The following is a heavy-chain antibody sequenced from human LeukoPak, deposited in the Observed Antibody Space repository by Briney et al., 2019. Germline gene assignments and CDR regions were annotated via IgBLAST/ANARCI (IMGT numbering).Heavy chain of an antibody. CDR1: GGSISSGGYY. Sequence: SQTLSLTCTVSGGSISSGGYYWSWIRQPPGKGLEWIGEIYHSGSTNYNPSLKSQVTISVDKSKNQFSLKLSSVTAADTAVYYCARGAPGFDYWGQGTLVTVSS. CDR2: IYHSGST. V-gene: IGHV4-30-2*01. CDR3: ARGAPGFDY. D-gene: IGHD1-26*01. J-gene: IGHJ4*02.